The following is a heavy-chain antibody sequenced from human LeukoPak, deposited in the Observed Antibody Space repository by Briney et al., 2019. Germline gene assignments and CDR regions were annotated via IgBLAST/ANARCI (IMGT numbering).Heavy chain of an antibody. V-gene: IGHV1-2*02. Sequence: GASVKVSCKASGYTFTGYYVHWVRQAPGQGLEWMGWINPNSGGTNYAQKFQGRVTMTRDTSMSTAYMELSRPRSDDTALYYCARDFASIAMIVVVNFDYWGQGTLVTVSS. J-gene: IGHJ4*02. CDR2: INPNSGGT. D-gene: IGHD3-22*01. CDR3: ARDFASIAMIVVVNFDY. CDR1: GYTFTGYY.